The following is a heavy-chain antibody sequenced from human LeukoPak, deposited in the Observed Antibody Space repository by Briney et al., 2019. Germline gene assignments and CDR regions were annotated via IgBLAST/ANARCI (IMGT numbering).Heavy chain of an antibody. CDR1: GFTLSSYW. J-gene: IGHJ4*02. V-gene: IGHV3-7*01. CDR2: IKQGGSEK. Sequence: GGSLRLSCAASGFTLSSYWMSWVRQAPGKGLEWVANIKQGGSEKYYVDSVKGRFTISRDNAKNSLCLQMDSLRAEDTAVYYCARTSGTGWSYWGQGTLVTVSS. CDR3: ARTSGTGWSY. D-gene: IGHD3-9*01.